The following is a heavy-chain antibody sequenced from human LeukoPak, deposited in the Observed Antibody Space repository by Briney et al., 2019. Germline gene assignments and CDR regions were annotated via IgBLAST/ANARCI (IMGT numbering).Heavy chain of an antibody. CDR1: EFTFSSYT. D-gene: IGHD6-13*01. V-gene: IGHV3-21*01. Sequence: GGSLRLSCAASEFTFSSYTMKWVRHAPGKGLEWVSSISSSGSYIYYTDSVKGRFTISRDNPKNSLYLQMNSLRAEDTAMYYCAREQQLALDYWGQGTLVTVSS. CDR3: AREQQLALDY. CDR2: ISSSGSYI. J-gene: IGHJ4*02.